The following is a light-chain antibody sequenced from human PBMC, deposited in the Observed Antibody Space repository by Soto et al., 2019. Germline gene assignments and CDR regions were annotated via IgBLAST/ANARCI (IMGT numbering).Light chain of an antibody. V-gene: IGKV1-5*03. Sequence: QANKTHPAQAAYAGGVVNIHCRASKSNSTCLAWSQQKPGEAPKLLMYKASSLESGVPLRFSGSASGTEFTLTISCLQSEDCATYNCQHYRSYPERLGGGTRVDIK. CDR1: KSNSTC. CDR2: KAS. J-gene: IGKJ4*01. CDR3: QHYRSYPER.